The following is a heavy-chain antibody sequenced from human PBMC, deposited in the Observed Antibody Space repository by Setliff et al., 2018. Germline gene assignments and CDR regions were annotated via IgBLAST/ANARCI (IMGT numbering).Heavy chain of an antibody. Sequence: GASVKVSCKASGYTFTGYYMHWVRQAPGHGLEWMGIIDPSGDYTNYAQKFQGRVTMTRDTSTTTVYMELSSLRSDDTAVYYCARDSPTVVTHLRVFDIWGQGTRVTVSS. CDR1: GYTFTGYY. D-gene: IGHD4-17*01. CDR3: ARDSPTVVTHLRVFDI. V-gene: IGHV1-46*01. CDR2: IDPSGDYT. J-gene: IGHJ3*02.